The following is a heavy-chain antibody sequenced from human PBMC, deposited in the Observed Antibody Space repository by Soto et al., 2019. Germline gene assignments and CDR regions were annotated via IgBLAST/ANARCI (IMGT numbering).Heavy chain of an antibody. CDR2: IGSSATNK. D-gene: IGHD6-19*01. CDR3: AVRGGGSGRFDY. J-gene: IGHJ4*02. Sequence: GGSLRLSCAASGFSFGSFSMNWVRQSPGKGLEWISYIGSSATNKYYAASVKGRFTISRDNAENSLFLQMDGLTVEDTGLYFCAVRGGGSGRFDYWGQGTLVTVSS. V-gene: IGHV3-21*01. CDR1: GFSFGSFS.